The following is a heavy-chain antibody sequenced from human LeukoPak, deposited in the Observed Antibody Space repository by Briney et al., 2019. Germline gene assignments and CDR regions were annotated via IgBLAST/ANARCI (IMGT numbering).Heavy chain of an antibody. D-gene: IGHD3-9*01. CDR2: IYYSGST. Sequence: SETLSLTCTVSGGSISSGGYYWSWIRQHPGKGLEWIGYIYYSGSTYYNPSLKSRVTISVDTSKNQFSLKLSSVTAADTAVYYCARQGLRYVDWFFDYWGQGTLVSVSS. V-gene: IGHV4-31*03. CDR3: ARQGLRYVDWFFDY. CDR1: GGSISSGGYY. J-gene: IGHJ4*02.